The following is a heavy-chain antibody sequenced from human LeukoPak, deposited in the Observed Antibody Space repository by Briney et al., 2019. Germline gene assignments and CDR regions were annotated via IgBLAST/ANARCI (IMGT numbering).Heavy chain of an antibody. Sequence: SSETLSLTCTVSGGSISSGGYYWSWIRQHPGKGLEWIGYIYYSGSTYYNPSLKSRVTISVDTSKNQFSLKLSSVTAADTAVYYCARDLAAGTADAFDIWGQGTMVTVSS. J-gene: IGHJ3*02. CDR2: IYYSGST. D-gene: IGHD6-13*01. CDR1: GGSISSGGYY. V-gene: IGHV4-31*03. CDR3: ARDLAAGTADAFDI.